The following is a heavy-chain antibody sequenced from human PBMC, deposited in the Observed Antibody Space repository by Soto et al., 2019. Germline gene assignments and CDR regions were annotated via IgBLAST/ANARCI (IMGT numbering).Heavy chain of an antibody. Sequence: QVQLQESGPGLVKPSETLSLTCTVSGGSVSSGSYYWSWIRQPPGKGLEWIGYIYYSGSTNYNPSLKSRVTISVDTSKNQFSLKLSSVTAADTAVYYCARSGSSGWYGGWGQGTLVTVSS. CDR3: ARSGSSGWYGG. CDR2: IYYSGST. J-gene: IGHJ4*02. CDR1: GGSVSSGSYY. V-gene: IGHV4-61*01. D-gene: IGHD6-19*01.